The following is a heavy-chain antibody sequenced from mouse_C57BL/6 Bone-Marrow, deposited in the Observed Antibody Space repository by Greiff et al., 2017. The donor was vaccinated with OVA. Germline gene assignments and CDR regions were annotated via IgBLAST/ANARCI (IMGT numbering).Heavy chain of an antibody. CDR3: ARGRGLPPWFAY. CDR1: GYTFTSYW. Sequence: QVQLKQPGAELVKPGASVKMSCKASGYTFTSYWITWVKQRPGQGLEWIGDIYPGSGSTNYNEKFKSKATLTVDTSSSTAYMQLSSLTSEDSAVYYCARGRGLPPWFAYWGQGTLVTVSA. V-gene: IGHV1-55*01. CDR2: IYPGSGST. J-gene: IGHJ3*01. D-gene: IGHD2-4*01.